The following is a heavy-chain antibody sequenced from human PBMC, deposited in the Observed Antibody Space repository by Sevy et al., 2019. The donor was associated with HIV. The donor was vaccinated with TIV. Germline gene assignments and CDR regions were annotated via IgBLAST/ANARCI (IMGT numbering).Heavy chain of an antibody. J-gene: IGHJ6*02. V-gene: IGHV4-38-2*02. D-gene: IGHD3-22*01. CDR3: ARDTYYYDSSGYYLTIYYYYGMDV. CDR2: IYHSGST. CDR1: GYSISSGYY. Sequence: SETLSLTCTVSGYSISSGYYWGWIRQPPGKGLEWIGSIYHSGSTYYNPSLKSRVTISVDTSKNQFSLKLSSVTAADTAVYYCARDTYYYDSSGYYLTIYYYYGMDVWGQGTTVTVSS.